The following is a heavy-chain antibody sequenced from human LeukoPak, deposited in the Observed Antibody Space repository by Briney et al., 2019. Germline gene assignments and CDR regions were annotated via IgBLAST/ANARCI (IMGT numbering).Heavy chain of an antibody. CDR2: IYYSGST. CDR3: ASMVKRNIFGVVISLLNYFDY. Sequence: SETLSLTCTVSGGSISSSSYYWGWIRQPPGKGLEWIGSIYYSGSTYYNPSLKSRVTISVDTSKNQFSLKLSSVTAADTAVYYCASMVKRNIFGVVISLLNYFDYWGQGTLVTVSS. CDR1: GGSISSSSYY. D-gene: IGHD3-3*02. J-gene: IGHJ4*02. V-gene: IGHV4-39*07.